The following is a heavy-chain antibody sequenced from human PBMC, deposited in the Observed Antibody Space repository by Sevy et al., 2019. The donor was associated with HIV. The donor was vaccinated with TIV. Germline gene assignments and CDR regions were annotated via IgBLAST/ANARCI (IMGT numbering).Heavy chain of an antibody. CDR1: GGSISSSSYY. Sequence: SETLSLTCTVSGGSISSSSYYWGWIRQPPGKGLEWIGSIYYSGSTYYNPSLKSRVTISVDTSKNQLSLKLSSVTAADTAVYYCARPTNRYYYFDYWGQGTLVTVSS. D-gene: IGHD3-10*01. CDR2: IYYSGST. CDR3: ARPTNRYYYFDY. J-gene: IGHJ4*02. V-gene: IGHV4-39*01.